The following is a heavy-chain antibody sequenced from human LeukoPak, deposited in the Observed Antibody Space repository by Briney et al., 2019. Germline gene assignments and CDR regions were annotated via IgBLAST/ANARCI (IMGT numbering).Heavy chain of an antibody. CDR2: ISWNSGSI. J-gene: IGHJ3*02. Sequence: PGGSLRLSCAASGFTFDDYAMHWVRQAPGKGLEWVSGISWNSGSIGYADSVKGRFTISRDNAKNSLYLQMNSLRVEDTGVYYCARGTTDAFDIWGQGTMVTVSS. CDR3: ARGTTDAFDI. CDR1: GFTFDDYA. V-gene: IGHV3-9*01.